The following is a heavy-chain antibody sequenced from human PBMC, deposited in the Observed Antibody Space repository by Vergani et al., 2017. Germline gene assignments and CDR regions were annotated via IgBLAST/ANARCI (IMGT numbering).Heavy chain of an antibody. Sequence: QAQLEESGPGLVKPSETLSLTCTVSGGSFNTYYWSWIRQSPGKGLEWIGYIYSTGSTNYNPSLNSRVTMSVDTSKNQFSLKLRSVTAADTAVYFCARVMYRDXASTGYRLEGMDIWGQGTTVTISS. D-gene: IGHD3-9*01. CDR2: IYSTGST. V-gene: IGHV4-59*13. CDR3: ARVMYRDXASTGYRLEGMDI. J-gene: IGHJ6*02. CDR1: GGSFNTYY.